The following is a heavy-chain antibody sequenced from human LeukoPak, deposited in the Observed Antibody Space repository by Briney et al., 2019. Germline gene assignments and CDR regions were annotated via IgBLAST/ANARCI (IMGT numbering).Heavy chain of an antibody. CDR2: ISSSSSYI. V-gene: IGHV3-21*01. CDR3: ARDRPGIAAADIDY. D-gene: IGHD6-13*01. J-gene: IGHJ4*02. Sequence: GGSLRLSCAASGFTFISYSMNWVRQAPGKGLEWVSSISSSSSYIYYADSVKGRFTISRDNAKNSLYLQMNSLRAEDTAVYYCARDRPGIAAADIDYWGQGTLVTVSS. CDR1: GFTFISYS.